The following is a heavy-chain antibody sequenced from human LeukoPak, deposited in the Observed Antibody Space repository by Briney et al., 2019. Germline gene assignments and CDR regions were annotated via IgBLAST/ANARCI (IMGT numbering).Heavy chain of an antibody. Sequence: ASVKVSCKVSGYTLTELSMHWVRQAPGKGLEWVGGFDPEDGETIYAQKFQGRVTMTEDTSTDTAYMELSSLRSEDTAVYYCATDKRVLDCSSTSCYQRLFVYWGQGTLVTVSS. D-gene: IGHD2-2*01. CDR1: GYTLTELS. CDR2: FDPEDGET. J-gene: IGHJ4*02. V-gene: IGHV1-24*01. CDR3: ATDKRVLDCSSTSCYQRLFVY.